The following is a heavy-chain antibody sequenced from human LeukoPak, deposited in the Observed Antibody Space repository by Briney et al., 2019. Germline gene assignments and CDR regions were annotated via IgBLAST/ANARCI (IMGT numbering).Heavy chain of an antibody. CDR1: GFTFDEYG. J-gene: IGHJ4*02. Sequence: GGSRRLSWAASGFTFDEYGMYWVRQAPGKGLEWVSLISGDGGSTFYADSVKGRFTISRDNSKNSLYLQMNRLRTEDTALYYCAKDQWQAGGFDYWGQGTLVTVSS. CDR3: AKDQWQAGGFDY. V-gene: IGHV3-43*02. D-gene: IGHD6-19*01. CDR2: ISGDGGST.